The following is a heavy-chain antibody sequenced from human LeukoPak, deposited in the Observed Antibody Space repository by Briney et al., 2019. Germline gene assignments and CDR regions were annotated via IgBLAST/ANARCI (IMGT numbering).Heavy chain of an antibody. CDR1: GFTFSSYN. V-gene: IGHV3-21*01. CDR3: ARDSDDAFDI. CDR2: ITSGSSYI. J-gene: IGHJ3*02. Sequence: GGSLRLSCAASGFTFSSYNMNWVRQAPGQGLEWVSSITSGSSYIYYADSVKGRFTISRDNAKSSLYLQMNSLRAEDTAVYYCARDSDDAFDIWGQGTMVTVSS.